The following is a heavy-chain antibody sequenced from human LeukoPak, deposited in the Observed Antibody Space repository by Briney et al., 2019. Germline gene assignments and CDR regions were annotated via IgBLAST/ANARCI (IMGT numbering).Heavy chain of an antibody. CDR1: GFTFSTYT. D-gene: IGHD3-3*01. CDR2: ISSDGDST. V-gene: IGHV3-64D*06. J-gene: IGHJ4*02. Sequence: GGSLRLSCAASGFTFSTYTMHWVRQAPGRGLEYVSSISSDGDSTYYADSVKGRFTISRDNSKNTLYLQTSSLRAEDTAVYYCVKRTSDYYYSDYWGRGALVTVSS. CDR3: VKRTSDYYYSDY.